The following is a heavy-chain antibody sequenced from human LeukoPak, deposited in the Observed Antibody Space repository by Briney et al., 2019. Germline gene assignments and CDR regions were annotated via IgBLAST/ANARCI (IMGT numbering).Heavy chain of an antibody. J-gene: IGHJ5*02. D-gene: IGHD3-9*01. V-gene: IGHV4-39*01. CDR1: GGSISSSSYY. CDR3: ARHVPQYYDILTGYFPNWFDP. CDR2: IYYSGST. Sequence: SETLSLTCSVSGGSISSSSYYWGWIRQPPGKGLEWIGNIYYSGSTYYIPSLKSRVTISVDTSKNQFSLKLSSVTAADTAVYYCARHVPQYYDILTGYFPNWFDPWGQGTLVTVSS.